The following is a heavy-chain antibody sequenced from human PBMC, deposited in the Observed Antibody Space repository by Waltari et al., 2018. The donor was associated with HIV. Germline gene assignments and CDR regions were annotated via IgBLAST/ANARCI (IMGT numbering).Heavy chain of an antibody. CDR3: ARSPDCSSTSCYLFDY. CDR2: IYYSGST. D-gene: IGHD2-2*01. V-gene: IGHV4-31*03. J-gene: IGHJ4*02. Sequence: QVQLQESGPGLVKPSQTMSLTCPVSGGPISSGGYYWTWLRQPPGKGLEWIGYIYYSGSTYYNPSLKSRVTISVDTSKNQFSLKLSSVTAADTAVYYCARSPDCSSTSCYLFDYWGQGTLVTVSS. CDR1: GGPISSGGYY.